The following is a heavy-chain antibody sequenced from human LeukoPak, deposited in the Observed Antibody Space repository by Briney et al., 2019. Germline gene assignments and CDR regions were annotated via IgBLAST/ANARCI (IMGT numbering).Heavy chain of an antibody. D-gene: IGHD1-26*01. CDR2: IHAGGGST. Sequence: QPGGSLRLSCAASGFTFTDHAMSWVRQTPDKGLEWVSSIHAGGGSTLYADSVKGRFTLSRDYPKNTLYLQMNSLRAEDTAVYFCAKYSGSYYYPPNWDSWGQGTLVTVSS. CDR3: AKYSGSYYYPPNWDS. V-gene: IGHV3-23*01. CDR1: GFTFTDHA. J-gene: IGHJ4*02.